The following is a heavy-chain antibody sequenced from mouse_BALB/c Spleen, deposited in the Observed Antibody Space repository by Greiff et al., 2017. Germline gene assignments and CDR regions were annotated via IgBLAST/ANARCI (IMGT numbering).Heavy chain of an antibody. J-gene: IGHJ3*01. CDR1: GFTFSSFG. Sequence: EVQLVESGGGLVQPGGSRKLSCAASGFTFSSFGMHWVRQAPEKGLEWVAYISSGSSTIYYADTVKGRFTISRDNPKNTLFLQMTSLRSGDTAMYYCARDDYDGFAYWGQGTLVTVSA. CDR3: ARDDYDGFAY. D-gene: IGHD2-4*01. V-gene: IGHV5-17*02. CDR2: ISSGSSTI.